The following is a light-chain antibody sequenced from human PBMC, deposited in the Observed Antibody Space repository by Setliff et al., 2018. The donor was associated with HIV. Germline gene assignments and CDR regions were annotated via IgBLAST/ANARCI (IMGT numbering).Light chain of an antibody. CDR3: SVWDDGLSGPA. CDR2: SNN. J-gene: IGLJ2*01. Sequence: QSVLTQPPSASATPGQTVTISCSGSNSNVGNNPVSWYQHLPGTAPKLVIYSNNRRPSGVPDRFSATKSGTSASLAISGLQSEDEGDYFCSVWDDGLSGPAFGGGTQLTVL. V-gene: IGLV1-44*01. CDR1: NSNVGNNP.